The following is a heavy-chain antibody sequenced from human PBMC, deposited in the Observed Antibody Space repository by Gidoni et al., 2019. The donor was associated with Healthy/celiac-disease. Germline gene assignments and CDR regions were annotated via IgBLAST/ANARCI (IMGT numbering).Heavy chain of an antibody. CDR3: ARRLGSSWYRGGFDY. J-gene: IGHJ4*02. CDR2: ISSSSSTI. Sequence: EVQLVASGGGLVQPGGSPRLSCAASGFTFSSYSMNWVRQAPGKGLEWVSYISSSSSTIYYADSVKGRFTISRDNAKNSLYLQMNSLRAEDTAVYYCARRLGSSWYRGGFDYWGQGTLVTVSS. CDR1: GFTFSSYS. V-gene: IGHV3-48*01. D-gene: IGHD6-13*01.